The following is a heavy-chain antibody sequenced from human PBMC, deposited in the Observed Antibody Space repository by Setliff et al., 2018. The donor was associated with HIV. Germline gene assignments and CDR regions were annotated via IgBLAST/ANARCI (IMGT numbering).Heavy chain of an antibody. Sequence: SETLSLTCTVSAGSFTSSNYYWGGIRQPPGKGLEWIGSFQYSGSTSYSPSLRSRVTISVDTSKNQLSLRLTSFTAADTAVYYCARPLSPSYNFWGDAFAIWGQGTLVTVSS. CDR2: FQYSGST. J-gene: IGHJ3*02. V-gene: IGHV4-39*01. CDR1: AGSFTSSNYY. CDR3: ARPLSPSYNFWGDAFAI. D-gene: IGHD3-3*01.